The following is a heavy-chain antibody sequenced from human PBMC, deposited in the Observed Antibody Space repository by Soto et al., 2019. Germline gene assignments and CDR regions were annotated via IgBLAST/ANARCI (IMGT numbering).Heavy chain of an antibody. CDR3: ARDVDCSSTSCYYFDY. CDR2: IKQDGSEK. D-gene: IGHD2-2*01. CDR1: GFTFSSYW. V-gene: IGHV3-7*01. Sequence: GGSLRLSCAASGFTFSSYWMSWVRQAPGKGLEWVANIKQDGSEKYYVDSVKGRFTISRDNAKNSLYLQMNSLRAEDTAVYYCARDVDCSSTSCYYFDYWGQGTLVTVSS. J-gene: IGHJ4*02.